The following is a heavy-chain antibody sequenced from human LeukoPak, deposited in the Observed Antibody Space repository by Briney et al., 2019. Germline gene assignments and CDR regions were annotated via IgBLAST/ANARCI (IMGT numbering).Heavy chain of an antibody. CDR1: GFTFSSYG. CDR3: ARAGDAFDL. J-gene: IGHJ3*01. V-gene: IGHV3-33*01. CDR2: IWYDGSDE. Sequence: PGRSLRLSCAASGFTFSSYGMHWVRQAPGQGLEWVAVIWYDGSDEYYTDSVKGRFTIFRDNSKNTLYLQMNSLRAEDTAIYYCARAGDAFDLWGQGTMVTVSS.